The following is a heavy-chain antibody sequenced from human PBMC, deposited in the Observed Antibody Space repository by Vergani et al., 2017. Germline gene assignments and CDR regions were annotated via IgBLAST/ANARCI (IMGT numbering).Heavy chain of an antibody. V-gene: IGHV3-33*08. CDR2: IWYDGSNK. Sequence: VQLLESGGGLAQPGGSLRLSCAASGFTFRNSAMTWVRQAPGKGLEWVAVIWYDGSNKYYADSVKGRFTISRDNSKNTLYLQMNSLRAEDTAVYYCARDRRYCSSTSCYTRYFDLWGRGTLVTVSS. D-gene: IGHD2-2*02. CDR3: ARDRRYCSSTSCYTRYFDL. J-gene: IGHJ2*01. CDR1: GFTFRNSA.